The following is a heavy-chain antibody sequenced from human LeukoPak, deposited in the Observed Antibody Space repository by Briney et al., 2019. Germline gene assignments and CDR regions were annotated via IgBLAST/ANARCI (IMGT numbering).Heavy chain of an antibody. V-gene: IGHV3-53*01. CDR3: ATMTTVIMGGYYYGMDV. J-gene: IGHJ6*02. CDR2: IYSSGNT. D-gene: IGHD4-17*01. Sequence: PGGSLRLSCAASGFTVSSNYMSWVRQAPGKGLEWVSIIYSSGNTYYADSVKGRFTISRDNSKNTLYLQMNSLRAEYTAVYYCATMTTVIMGGYYYGMDVWGQGTTVTVSS. CDR1: GFTVSSNY.